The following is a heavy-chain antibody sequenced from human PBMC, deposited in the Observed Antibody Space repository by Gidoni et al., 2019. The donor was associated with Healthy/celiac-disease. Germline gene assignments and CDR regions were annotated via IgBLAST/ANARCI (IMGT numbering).Heavy chain of an antibody. V-gene: IGHV3-23*01. Sequence: EVQLLESGGGLVQPGGSLRLSCAASGFTFSSYAMSWVRQAPGKGLGWVSAISGSGGSTYYADSVKGRFTISRDNSKNTLYLQMNSLRAEDTAVYYCAKRDIVVVPAAPPFDYWGQGTLVTVSS. CDR1: GFTFSSYA. J-gene: IGHJ4*02. CDR2: ISGSGGST. CDR3: AKRDIVVVPAAPPFDY. D-gene: IGHD2-2*01.